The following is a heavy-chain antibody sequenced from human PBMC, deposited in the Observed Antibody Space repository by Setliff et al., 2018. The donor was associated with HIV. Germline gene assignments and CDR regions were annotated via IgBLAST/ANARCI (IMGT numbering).Heavy chain of an antibody. D-gene: IGHD4-17*01. CDR2: IFYSGST. Sequence: PSETLSLTCTVSGGPISSGSYYWSWIRQPAGKGLEWIGSIFYSGSTNYNPSLKSRLTMSVDTSKNQFSLRLESMTAADTAMYYCARVSTAVTAAPLDYWSQGTLVTVSS. CDR3: ARVSTAVTAAPLDY. V-gene: IGHV4-39*07. CDR1: GGPISSGSYY. J-gene: IGHJ4*02.